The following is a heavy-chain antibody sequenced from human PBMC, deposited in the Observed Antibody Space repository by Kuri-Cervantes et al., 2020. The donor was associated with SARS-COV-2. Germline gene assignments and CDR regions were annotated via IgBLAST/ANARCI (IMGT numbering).Heavy chain of an antibody. CDR3: ARDPNANHNNWFDP. Sequence: GSLRLSCTVSGGSISSSNYSWGWIRQPPGKGLEWIGSIYYSGSTYYNPSLKSRVTISVDTSRKQFSLKLSSVTAADTAVYYCARDPNANHNNWFDPWGQGTLVTVSS. V-gene: IGHV4-39*02. D-gene: IGHD4/OR15-4a*01. CDR2: IYYSGST. J-gene: IGHJ5*02. CDR1: GGSISSSNYS.